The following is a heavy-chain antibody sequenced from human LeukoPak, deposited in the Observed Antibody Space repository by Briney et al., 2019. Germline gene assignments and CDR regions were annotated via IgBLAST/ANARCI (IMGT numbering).Heavy chain of an antibody. CDR3: ARAGTDYPDGGWFDP. V-gene: IGHV1-46*01. Sequence: ASVKVSCKVSGDNLSELTVHWVRQAPGKGVEWMGIINPSGGSTSYAQKFQGRVTMTRDMSTSTVYMELSSLRSEDTAVYYCARAGTDYPDGGWFDPWGQGTLVTVSS. CDR1: GDNLSELT. CDR2: INPSGGST. J-gene: IGHJ5*02. D-gene: IGHD2-15*01.